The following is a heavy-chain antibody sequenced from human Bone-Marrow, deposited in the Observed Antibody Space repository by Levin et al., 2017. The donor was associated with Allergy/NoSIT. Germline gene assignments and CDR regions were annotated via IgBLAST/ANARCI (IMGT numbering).Heavy chain of an antibody. CDR2: ISDDGSIE. V-gene: IGHV3-30-3*01. Sequence: SCTAAGFSFSIHSIHWVRQAPGKGLEWLAGISDDGSIESYADSVKGRSTISRDNSRKTLFLQLTSLRLEDTALYYCARDMRGSGNYFGAADEWGQGTLVIVSS. CDR3: ARDMRGSGNYFGAADE. J-gene: IGHJ1*01. CDR1: GFSFSIHS. D-gene: IGHD1-26*01.